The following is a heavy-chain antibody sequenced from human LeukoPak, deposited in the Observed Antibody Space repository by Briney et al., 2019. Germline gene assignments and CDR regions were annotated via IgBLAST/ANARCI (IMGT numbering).Heavy chain of an antibody. Sequence: PSQTLSLTCTVSGGSISSGDYYWSWIRQPPGKGLEWIEYIYYSGSTYNSPSLKSRITTSVDTSKNQFSLKLSSVTAADTAVYYRARGGCRQFCSGGSCYCTNYYGMDVWGQGTTVTVSS. J-gene: IGHJ6*02. CDR3: ARGGCRQFCSGGSCYCTNYYGMDV. V-gene: IGHV4-30-4*01. D-gene: IGHD2-15*01. CDR2: IYYSGST. CDR1: GGSISSGDYY.